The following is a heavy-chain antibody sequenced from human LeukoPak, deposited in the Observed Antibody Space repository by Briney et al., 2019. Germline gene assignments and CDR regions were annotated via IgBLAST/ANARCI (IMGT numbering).Heavy chain of an antibody. CDR2: IYYSGST. D-gene: IGHD2-21*01. V-gene: IGHV4-30-4*07. CDR1: GGSISSGGYS. CDR3: ARVLVVEGAFDI. Sequence: SQTLSLTCAVSGGSISSGGYSWSWIRQPPGKGLEWIGYIYYSGSTNYNPSLKSRVTISVDTSKNQFSLKLSSVTAADTAVYYCARVLVVEGAFDIWGQGTMVTVSS. J-gene: IGHJ3*02.